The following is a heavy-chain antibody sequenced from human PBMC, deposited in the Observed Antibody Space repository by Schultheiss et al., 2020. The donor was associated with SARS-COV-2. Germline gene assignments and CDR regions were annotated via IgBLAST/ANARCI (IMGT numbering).Heavy chain of an antibody. D-gene: IGHD6-6*01. CDR3: ARDGSSSGNYYYYYGMDV. CDR2: IYYSGST. J-gene: IGHJ6*02. CDR1: GGSFSGYY. Sequence: SETLSLTCAVYGGSFSGYYWSWIRQPPGKGLEWIGYIYYSGSTYYNPSLKSRVTISVDTSKNQFSLKLSSVTAADTAVYYCARDGSSSGNYYYYYGMDVWGQGTTVTVSS. V-gene: IGHV4-4*08.